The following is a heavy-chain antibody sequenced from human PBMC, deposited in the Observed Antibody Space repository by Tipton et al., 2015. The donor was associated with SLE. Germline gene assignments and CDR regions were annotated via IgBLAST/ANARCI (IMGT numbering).Heavy chain of an antibody. V-gene: IGHV4-59*11. CDR2: IYYSGGT. CDR3: ARAPFSDYGDSPDYYYYMDV. Sequence: TLSLTCTVSGGSISSHSWNWIRQPPGKGLEWIGYIYYSGGTNYNPSLKSRVTISVDTSKNQFSLKLSSVTAADTAVYYCARAPFSDYGDSPDYYYYMDVWGKGTTVTVSS. CDR1: GGSISSHS. J-gene: IGHJ6*03. D-gene: IGHD4-17*01.